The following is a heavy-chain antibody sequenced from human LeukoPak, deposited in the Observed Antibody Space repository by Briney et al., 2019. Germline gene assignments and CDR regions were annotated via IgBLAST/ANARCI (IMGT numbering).Heavy chain of an antibody. CDR1: GFTFSSYE. D-gene: IGHD3-10*01. CDR2: ISSSGSTI. J-gene: IGHJ4*02. V-gene: IGHV3-48*03. CDR3: ARVTDITMVRGVHDY. Sequence: GGSLRLSCAASGFTFSSYEMNWVRQAPGKGLEWVSYISSSGSTIYYADSVKGRFTISRDNAKNSLYLQMNSLRAEDTAVYYCARVTDITMVRGVHDYWGQGTLVTVSS.